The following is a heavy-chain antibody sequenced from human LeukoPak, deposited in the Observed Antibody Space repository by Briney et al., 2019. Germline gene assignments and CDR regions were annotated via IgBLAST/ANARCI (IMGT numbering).Heavy chain of an antibody. Sequence: SETLSLTCAVYGGSFSGYYWSWIRQPPGKGLEWIGEINHSGSTNYNPSLKSRVTISVDTSKNRFSLKLSSVIAADTAVYYCASVYDSSGYYPFWGQGTLVTVSS. CDR1: GGSFSGYY. CDR2: INHSGST. J-gene: IGHJ4*02. CDR3: ASVYDSSGYYPF. V-gene: IGHV4-34*01. D-gene: IGHD3-22*01.